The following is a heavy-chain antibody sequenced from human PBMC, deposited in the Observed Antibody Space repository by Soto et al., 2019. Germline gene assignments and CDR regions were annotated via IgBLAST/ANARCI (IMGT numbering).Heavy chain of an antibody. CDR1: GYTFTSYY. J-gene: IGHJ3*02. CDR3: ARARRDGYKHDAFDI. V-gene: IGHV1-46*01. Sequence: QVQLVQSGAEVKKPGASVKVSCKASGYTFTSYYMHWVRQAPGQGLEWMGIINPSGGSTSYAQKFQGRVTMTRDTSTSTVYMELSSLRSEDTAVYYCARARRDGYKHDAFDIWGQGTMVTVSS. D-gene: IGHD5-12*01. CDR2: INPSGGST.